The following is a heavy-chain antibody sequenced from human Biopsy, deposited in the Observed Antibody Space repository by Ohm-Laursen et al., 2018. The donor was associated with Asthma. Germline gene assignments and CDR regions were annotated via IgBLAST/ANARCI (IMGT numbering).Heavy chain of an antibody. J-gene: IGHJ3*02. Sequence: SSLRLSCSASGFVFSQSGMHWVRQAPGKGLEWVALISSDGHSKYYKDSVKGRFTISRDNSKLRLYLEINSLRVEDSAVYYCARESGQDSGGTGAFNRWGQGIMVAVSS. V-gene: IGHV3-30*03. CDR3: ARESGQDSGGTGAFNR. D-gene: IGHD4-23*01. CDR2: ISSDGHSK. CDR1: GFVFSQSG.